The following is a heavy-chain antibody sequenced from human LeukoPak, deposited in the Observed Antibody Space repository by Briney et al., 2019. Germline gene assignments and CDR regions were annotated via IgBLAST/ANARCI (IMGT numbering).Heavy chain of an antibody. CDR2: ISAYNGNT. V-gene: IGHV1-18*01. D-gene: IGHD3-22*01. Sequence: ASVKVSCKASGGTFSSYAISWVRQAPGQGLEWMGWISAYNGNTNYAQKLQGRVTMTTDTSTSTAYMELRSLRSDDTAVYYCASGSGHDSSGYYSYYFDYWGQGTLVTVSS. CDR3: ASGSGHDSSGYYSYYFDY. J-gene: IGHJ4*02. CDR1: GGTFSSYA.